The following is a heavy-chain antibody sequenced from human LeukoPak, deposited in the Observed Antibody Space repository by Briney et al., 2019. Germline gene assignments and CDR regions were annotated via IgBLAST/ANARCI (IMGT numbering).Heavy chain of an antibody. J-gene: IGHJ4*02. Sequence: GGSLRLSCAASGFTFSSYAMSWVRQAPGKGLEWVSAISGSGGSTYYADSVKGRFTISRDNAKNSLYLQMNSLRAEDTAVYYCARGGDLIFDYWGQGTLVTVSS. D-gene: IGHD3-16*01. CDR3: ARGGDLIFDY. V-gene: IGHV3-23*01. CDR1: GFTFSSYA. CDR2: ISGSGGST.